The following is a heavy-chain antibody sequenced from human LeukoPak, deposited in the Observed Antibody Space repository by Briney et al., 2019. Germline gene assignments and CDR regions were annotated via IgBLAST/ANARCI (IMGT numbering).Heavy chain of an antibody. D-gene: IGHD3-10*01. CDR1: GFTFSSYA. J-gene: IGHJ4*02. Sequence: GGSLRLSCAASGFTFSSYATHWVRQAPGKGLEWVAVTSYDGSNKYYADSVKGRFTISRDNSKNTLYLQMNSLRAEDTAVYYCARVMVRGVETDYWGQGTLVTVSS. V-gene: IGHV3-30*04. CDR2: TSYDGSNK. CDR3: ARVMVRGVETDY.